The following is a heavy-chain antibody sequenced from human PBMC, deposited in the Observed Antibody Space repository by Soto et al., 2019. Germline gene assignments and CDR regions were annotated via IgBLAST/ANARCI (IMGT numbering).Heavy chain of an antibody. CDR2: IYYSGST. CDR3: ARHDVLRFLEWLTLDI. V-gene: IGHV4-59*08. D-gene: IGHD3-3*01. CDR1: GGSISSYY. Sequence: SETLSLTCTVSGGSISSYYWSWIRQPPGKGLEWIGYIYYSGSTNYNPSLKSRVTISVDTSKNQFSLKLSSVTAADTAVYYCARHDVLRFLEWLTLDIWGQGTMVTVSS. J-gene: IGHJ3*02.